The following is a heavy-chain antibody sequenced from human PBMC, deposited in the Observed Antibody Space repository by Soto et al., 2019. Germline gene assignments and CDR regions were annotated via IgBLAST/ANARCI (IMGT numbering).Heavy chain of an antibody. D-gene: IGHD1-1*01. CDR2: ISYDGSNK. CDR1: GFTFSSYA. J-gene: IGHJ6*02. V-gene: IGHV3-30-3*01. Sequence: QVQLVESGGGVVQPGRSLRVSCAASGFTFSSYAMHWVRQAPGKGLEWVAVISYDGSNKYYADSVKGRFTISRDNSKNTLYLQMNSLRAEDTAVYYCARDRLRYNWNDFPYYYYGMDVWGQGTTVTVSS. CDR3: ARDRLRYNWNDFPYYYYGMDV.